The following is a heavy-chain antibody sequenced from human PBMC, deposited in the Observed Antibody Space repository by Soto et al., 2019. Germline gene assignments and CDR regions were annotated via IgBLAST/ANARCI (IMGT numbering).Heavy chain of an antibody. CDR1: GGSFSGYY. Sequence: QVQLQQWGAGLLKPSETLSLTCAVYGGSFSGYYWSWIREPPGKGLEWIGEINHSGSTIYNPSLKSRVTISVDTSKNQFSLKLSSVTAADTAVYYCARAGDGFGELLGLDYWGQGTLVTVSS. V-gene: IGHV4-34*01. CDR3: ARAGDGFGELLGLDY. J-gene: IGHJ4*02. CDR2: INHSGST. D-gene: IGHD3-10*01.